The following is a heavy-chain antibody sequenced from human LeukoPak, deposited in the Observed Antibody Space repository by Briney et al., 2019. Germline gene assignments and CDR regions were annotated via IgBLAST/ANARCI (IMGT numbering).Heavy chain of an antibody. V-gene: IGHV4-4*07. CDR1: GGSISSYY. D-gene: IGHD3-10*01. Sequence: SETLSLTCTVSGGSISSYYWSWIRQPAGKGLEWIGRIYTSGSTNYNPSLKSRVTMPVDTSKNQFSLKLSSVTAADTAVYYCARQVRGDGDYLPYWYFDLWGRGTLVTVSS. J-gene: IGHJ2*01. CDR3: ARQVRGDGDYLPYWYFDL. CDR2: IYTSGST.